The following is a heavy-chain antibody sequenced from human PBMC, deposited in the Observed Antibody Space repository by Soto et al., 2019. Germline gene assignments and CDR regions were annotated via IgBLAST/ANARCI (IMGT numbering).Heavy chain of an antibody. CDR1: GGSISSYY. Sequence: QVQLQESGPGLVKPSETLSLTCTVSGGSISSYYWSWIRQPPGKGLEWIGYIYYSGSHNYNPSLKSRVTISVYTSKNQFSLKRNSVAAADAAVYYCAKEEESHFDYLGQGTLVTVSS. V-gene: IGHV4-59*12. J-gene: IGHJ4*02. CDR2: IYYSGSH. CDR3: AKEEESHFDY.